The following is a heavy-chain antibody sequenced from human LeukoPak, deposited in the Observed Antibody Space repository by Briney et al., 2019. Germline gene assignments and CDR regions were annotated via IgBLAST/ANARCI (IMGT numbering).Heavy chain of an antibody. V-gene: IGHV4-59*12. Sequence: SETLSLTCTVSGGSISSYYWSWIRQPPGKGLEWIGYTYYSGTTNYNPSLKSRVTISLDTSMNQISLKLRSVTAADTAVYYCAREGRGITLVRGIIMRSGMDVWGQGTTVTVSS. J-gene: IGHJ6*02. CDR3: AREGRGITLVRGIIMRSGMDV. D-gene: IGHD3-10*01. CDR1: GGSISSYY. CDR2: TYYSGTT.